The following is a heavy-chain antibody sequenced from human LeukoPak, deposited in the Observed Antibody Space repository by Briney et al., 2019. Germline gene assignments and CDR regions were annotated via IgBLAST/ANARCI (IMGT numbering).Heavy chain of an antibody. J-gene: IGHJ4*02. CDR3: ARDIGVVTPGY. Sequence: ASVKVSCKASGGTFSSYATSWVRQAPGQGLEWMGGISAYNGNTNYAQKLQGRVTMTTDTSTSTAYMELRSLRSDDTAVYYCARDIGVVTPGYWGQGTLVTVSS. D-gene: IGHD4-23*01. CDR1: GGTFSSYA. CDR2: ISAYNGNT. V-gene: IGHV1-18*01.